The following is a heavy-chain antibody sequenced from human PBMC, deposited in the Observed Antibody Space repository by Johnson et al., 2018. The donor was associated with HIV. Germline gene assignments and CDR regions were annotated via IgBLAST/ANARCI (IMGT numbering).Heavy chain of an antibody. CDR2: IRYDGSNK. CDR1: GFTFSSYG. CDR3: AKDWDVVVTSDDAVDI. Sequence: QVQLVESGGGVVQPGGSLRLSCAASGFTFSSYGMHWVRQAPGKGLEWVAFIRYDGSNKYYADSVKGRFTISRDNSKNTLYLQMNSLRAEDTAVYYCAKDWDVVVTSDDAVDIWGQGTMFTVSS. D-gene: IGHD2-21*02. V-gene: IGHV3-30*02. J-gene: IGHJ3*02.